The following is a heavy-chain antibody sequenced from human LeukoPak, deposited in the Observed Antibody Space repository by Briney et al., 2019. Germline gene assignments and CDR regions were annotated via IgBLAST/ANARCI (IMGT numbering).Heavy chain of an antibody. CDR3: AREEGYYGSGSYFDY. D-gene: IGHD3-10*01. V-gene: IGHV4-59*01. CDR1: GDSISSYY. Sequence: SETLSLTCTVSGDSISSYYWSWIRQPPGKGLEWIGYMYYSGSTNYNPSLESRVTISADTSKNQFSLKLSSVTAADTAVYYCAREEGYYGSGSYFDYWAREPWSPSPQ. CDR2: MYYSGST. J-gene: IGHJ4*02.